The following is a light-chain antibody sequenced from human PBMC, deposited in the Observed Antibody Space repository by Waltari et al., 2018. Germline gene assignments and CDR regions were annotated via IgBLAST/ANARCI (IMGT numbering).Light chain of an antibody. Sequence: QSALTQLPSASGSPGQSVPISCTGTSSDAGAYNFVSWYQPHPGKAPKHMVYEVSKRPSGVPDRFSGSKSGNTASLTVSGLQAEDEADYFCSSYAGSKYVFGTGTKLTVL. CDR3: SSYAGSKYV. CDR2: EVS. V-gene: IGLV2-8*01. CDR1: SSDAGAYNF. J-gene: IGLJ1*01.